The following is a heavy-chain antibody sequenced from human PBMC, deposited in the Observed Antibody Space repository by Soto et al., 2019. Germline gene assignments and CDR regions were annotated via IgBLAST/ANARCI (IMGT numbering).Heavy chain of an antibody. CDR2: IYYSGST. J-gene: IGHJ5*02. CDR1: GGSISSYY. Sequence: NPSETLSLTCTVSGGSISSYYWSWIRQPPGKGLEWIGYIYYSGSTNYNPSLKSRVTISVDTSKNQFSLKLSSVTAADTAVYYCASAGDHHNNWFDPWGQGTLVTVSS. CDR3: ASAGDHHNNWFDP. D-gene: IGHD2-21*02. V-gene: IGHV4-59*08.